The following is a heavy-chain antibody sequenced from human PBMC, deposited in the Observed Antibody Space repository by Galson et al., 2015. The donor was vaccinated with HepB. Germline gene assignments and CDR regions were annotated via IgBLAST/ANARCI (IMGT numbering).Heavy chain of an antibody. CDR2: IYPGDSDT. V-gene: IGHV5-51*01. J-gene: IGHJ4*02. CDR1: GYSFTSYW. CDR3: ARQKSLVGATSSFDY. D-gene: IGHD1-26*01. Sequence: QSGAEVKKPGESLKISCKGSGYSFTSYWIGWVRQMPGKGLEWMGIIYPGDSDTRYSPSFQGQVTISADKSISTAYLQWSSLKASDTAMYYCARQKSLVGATSSFDYWGQGTLVTVSS.